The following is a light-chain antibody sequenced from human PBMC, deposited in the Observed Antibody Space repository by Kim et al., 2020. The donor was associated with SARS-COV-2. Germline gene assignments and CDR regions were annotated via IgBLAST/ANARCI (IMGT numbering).Light chain of an antibody. CDR1: SRDVGAYNY. V-gene: IGLV2-14*03. CDR3: SSWTSTPSTV. J-gene: IGLJ7*01. Sequence: QSALSQPASVSGSPGQSIAISCTGTSRDVGAYNYVSWYQHYPGKAPKLIIYTVNERPSGVSHRFSGSKFGNTAYLTISGLQAEDEADYYCSSWTSTPSTVFGGGTQLTVL. CDR2: TVN.